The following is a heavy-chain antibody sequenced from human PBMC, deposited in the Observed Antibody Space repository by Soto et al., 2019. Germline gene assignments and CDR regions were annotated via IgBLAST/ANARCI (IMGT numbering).Heavy chain of an antibody. CDR2: IIGTGGT. Sequence: EVPLWESGGGLVQPGGSLRLSCAVSGFTFSSHVMSWVRQAPGKGLEWVSAIIGTGGTYYADSVKGRFTISRDNSKNALYLQMNNLRDEDTAVYYCAKDRRWAYCSGGICYSPDYWGQGTLVIVSS. D-gene: IGHD2-15*01. J-gene: IGHJ4*02. CDR1: GFTFSSHV. CDR3: AKDRRWAYCSGGICYSPDY. V-gene: IGHV3-23*01.